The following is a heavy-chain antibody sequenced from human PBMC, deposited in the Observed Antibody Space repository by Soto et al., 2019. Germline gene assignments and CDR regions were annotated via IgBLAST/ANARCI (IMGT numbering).Heavy chain of an antibody. Sequence: QVQLQESGPGLVKPSETLSLTCTVSGGSISSYYWSWIRQPPGKGLEWIGYIYYSGSTNYNPSLXCRVTISVDTSKNQFSLKLSSVTAADTAVSYCARRYGSCFDIWGQGTMVTVSS. CDR2: IYYSGST. V-gene: IGHV4-59*08. J-gene: IGHJ3*02. CDR3: ARRYGSCFDI. CDR1: GGSISSYY. D-gene: IGHD3-10*01.